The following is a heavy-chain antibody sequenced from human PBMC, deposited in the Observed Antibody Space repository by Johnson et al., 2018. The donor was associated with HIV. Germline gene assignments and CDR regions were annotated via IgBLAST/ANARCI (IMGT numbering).Heavy chain of an antibody. CDR3: ARGGVLAAGTEGYSFDI. J-gene: IGHJ3*02. D-gene: IGHD6-13*01. Sequence: QVQLVESGGGLVQPGGSLRLSCAASGFTFSSYAMHWVRHAPGKGLEWVSGISWNSGSIGSADSVKGRFTIPRDNSKNTLYLQLNSLRAGDTAVYYCARGGVLAAGTEGYSFDIWGQGTVVSVSS. CDR2: ISWNSGSI. V-gene: IGHV3-NL1*01. CDR1: GFTFSSYA.